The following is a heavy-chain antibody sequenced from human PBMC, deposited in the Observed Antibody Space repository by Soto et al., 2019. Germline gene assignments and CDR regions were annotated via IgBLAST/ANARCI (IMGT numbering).Heavy chain of an antibody. J-gene: IGHJ4*02. D-gene: IGHD1-26*01. CDR1: GFTFNIHA. CDR2: IGGVET. V-gene: IGHV3-23*01. CDR3: AEDAFPLNGIYDPFDH. Sequence: GGSLRLSCSASGFTFNIHAMNWVRQAPGRGLEWVSTIGGVETYYVESVKGRFTVSRDDSKNMVYLQMNSLRAEDTAVYYCAEDAFPLNGIYDPFDHWCQGXLLTVSS.